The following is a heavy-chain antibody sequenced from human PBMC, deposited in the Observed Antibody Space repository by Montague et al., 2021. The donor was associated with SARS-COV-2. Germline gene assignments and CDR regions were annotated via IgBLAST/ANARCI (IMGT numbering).Heavy chain of an antibody. CDR2: IHTSGST. Sequence: TLSLTCTVSGGSISRGSYYWTWIRQPAGEGLEWIGRIHTSGSTNYNPSLKSRIAISIDTSKDQFSLELSSVTAADTAVYYCASSHCGGGCYSGQGTLVTVSS. CDR3: ASSHCGGGCY. V-gene: IGHV4-61*02. CDR1: GGSISRGSYY. J-gene: IGHJ4*02. D-gene: IGHD2-21*02.